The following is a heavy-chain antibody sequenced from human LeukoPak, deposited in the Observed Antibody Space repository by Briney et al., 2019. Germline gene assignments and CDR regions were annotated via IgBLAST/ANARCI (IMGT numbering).Heavy chain of an antibody. J-gene: IGHJ4*02. Sequence: SETLSLTCTVSGGSISSSSYYWGWIRQPPGKGLEWIGSIYYSGSTYYNPSLKSRVTISVDTSKNQFSLKLSSVTAADTAVYYCASGLGGCYDSSGIRLDYWGQGTLVTVSS. V-gene: IGHV4-39*07. CDR1: GGSISSSSYY. CDR2: IYYSGST. CDR3: ASGLGGCYDSSGIRLDY. D-gene: IGHD3-22*01.